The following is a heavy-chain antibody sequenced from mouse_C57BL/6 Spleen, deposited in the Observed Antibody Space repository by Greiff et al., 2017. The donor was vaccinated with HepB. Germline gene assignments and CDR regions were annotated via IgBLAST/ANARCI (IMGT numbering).Heavy chain of an antibody. Sequence: EVKLMESGEGLVKPGGSLKLSCAASGFTFSSYAMSWVRQTPEKRLEWVAYISSGGDYIYYADTVKGRFTISRDNARNTLYLQMSSLKSEDTAMYYCTRGRYGSDYWGQGTTLTVSS. CDR1: GFTFSSYA. D-gene: IGHD1-1*01. CDR2: ISSGGDYI. CDR3: TRGRYGSDY. J-gene: IGHJ2*01. V-gene: IGHV5-9-1*02.